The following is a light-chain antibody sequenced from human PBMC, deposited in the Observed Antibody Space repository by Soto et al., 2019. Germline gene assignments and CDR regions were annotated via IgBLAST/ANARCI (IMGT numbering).Light chain of an antibody. Sequence: VLTQPASVSGSPGRSITISCTGSSSDVGGFNFVSWYQQHPGKAPKLMIYDVASRPSGVSNRFSGSKSGNTASLTISGLQTEDEADYYCSSYTTSSTRVFGTGTKVTVL. CDR3: SSYTTSSTRV. CDR1: SSDVGGFNF. J-gene: IGLJ1*01. CDR2: DVA. V-gene: IGLV2-14*03.